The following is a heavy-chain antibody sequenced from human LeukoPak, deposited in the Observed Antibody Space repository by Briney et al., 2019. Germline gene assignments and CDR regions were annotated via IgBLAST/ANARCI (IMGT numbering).Heavy chain of an antibody. Sequence: ASVKVSCKASGYTFTDNYVNWVRQAPGQGLEWMGWINPNSGATSYAQKFQGRVSMTRDTSITTVYMELYSLTSDDTAVYYCARDKTYYFGPGRGGTNPHSWDYYYYMDVWGEGTTVTVSS. CDR2: INPNSGAT. CDR3: ARDKTYYFGPGRGGTNPHSWDYYYYMDV. V-gene: IGHV1-2*02. J-gene: IGHJ6*03. CDR1: GYTFTDNY. D-gene: IGHD3-10*01.